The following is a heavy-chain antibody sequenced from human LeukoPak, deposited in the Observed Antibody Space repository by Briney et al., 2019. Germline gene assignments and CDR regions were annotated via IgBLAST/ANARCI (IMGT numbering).Heavy chain of an antibody. D-gene: IGHD3-10*01. J-gene: IGHJ4*02. CDR3: ARGFRFGESEQVDFDY. CDR1: GYTFTDYY. CDR2: INPSGGST. V-gene: IGHV1-46*01. Sequence: GASVKVSCKASGYTFTDYYMHWVRQAPGQGLEWMGIINPSGGSTSYAQKFQGRVTMTRDTSTSTVYMELSSLRSEDTAVYYCARGFRFGESEQVDFDYWGQGTLVTVSS.